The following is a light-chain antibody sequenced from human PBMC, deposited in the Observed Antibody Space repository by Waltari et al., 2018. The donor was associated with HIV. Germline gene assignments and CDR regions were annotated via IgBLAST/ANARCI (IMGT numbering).Light chain of an antibody. V-gene: IGKV1-5*03. CDR2: EAS. CDR1: QSINFW. J-gene: IGKJ1*01. CDR3: QQYNTYSRT. Sequence: DIQMTQSPSTLSASVGDRVTITCRASQSINFWLASYQQKPGRAPKLLMYEASILENGVPSRFSGSKSGTEFTLTISSLQPDDSATYYCQQYNTYSRTFGQGTKVDIK.